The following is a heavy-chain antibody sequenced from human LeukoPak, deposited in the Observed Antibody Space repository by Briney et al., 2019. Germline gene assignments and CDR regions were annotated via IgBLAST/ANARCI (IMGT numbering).Heavy chain of an antibody. D-gene: IGHD1-26*01. CDR3: ARETGSYYAFDI. Sequence: GGSLRLSCAASGFTFSSYSMNWVRQAPGKGLEWVSYISSSSSTIYYADSVKGRCTISRDNAKNSLYLQMNSLRAEDTAVCYCARETGSYYAFDIWGQGTMVTVCS. CDR1: GFTFSSYS. J-gene: IGHJ3*02. CDR2: ISSSSSTI. V-gene: IGHV3-48*04.